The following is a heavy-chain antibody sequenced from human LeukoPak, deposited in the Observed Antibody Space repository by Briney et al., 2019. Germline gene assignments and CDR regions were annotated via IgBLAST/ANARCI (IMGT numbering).Heavy chain of an antibody. D-gene: IGHD5-24*01. J-gene: IGHJ1*01. V-gene: IGHV3-23*01. CDR1: SDSVTSTF. CDR3: AKLDEMASPEYLHH. CDR2: ISGSGDST. Sequence: PGGSLRLSSAASSDSVTSTFMNWGCQAPGKGLEWVSGISGSGDSTYYADSVKGRFTISRDNSKNTLYLQVNSLTAEDTAVYYCAKLDEMASPEYLHHWGQGTLVTVSS.